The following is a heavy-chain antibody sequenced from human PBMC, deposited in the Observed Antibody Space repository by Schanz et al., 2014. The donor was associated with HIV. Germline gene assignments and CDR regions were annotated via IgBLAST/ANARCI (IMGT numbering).Heavy chain of an antibody. V-gene: IGHV3-21*01. CDR2: ISSNTNYI. CDR1: GFTFNNYG. CDR3: ASTVYPDSSSSDYYYGMDV. J-gene: IGHJ6*02. D-gene: IGHD6-6*01. Sequence: DVQLVESGGGLVKRGGSLRLSCAASGFTFNNYGVNWVRQAPGKGLEWISSISSNTNYINYADSVKGRFTISRDNAKNSLYLQMNSLRFADTAVYYCASTVYPDSSSSDYYYGMDVWGQGTTVTVSS.